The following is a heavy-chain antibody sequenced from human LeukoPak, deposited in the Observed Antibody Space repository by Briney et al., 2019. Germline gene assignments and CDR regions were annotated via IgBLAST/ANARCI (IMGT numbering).Heavy chain of an antibody. D-gene: IGHD3-22*01. CDR3: ATRWRVYYDSSRAFDI. J-gene: IGHJ3*02. V-gene: IGHV4-34*08. Sequence: SETLSLTCAVYGGTFSGYYWSWVRQPPGKGLEWIGEINHSGSTNYNPSLKSRVTISVETSKNQFSLKLRSVTAADTAVYDCATRWRVYYDSSRAFDIWGQGTMVTVSS. CDR1: GGTFSGYY. CDR2: INHSGST.